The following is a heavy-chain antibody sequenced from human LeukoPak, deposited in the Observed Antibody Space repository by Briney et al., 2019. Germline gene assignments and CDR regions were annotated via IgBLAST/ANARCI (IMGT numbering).Heavy chain of an antibody. CDR1: GDSISGYY. CDR2: IYFTGTT. D-gene: IGHD5-12*01. Sequence: KASETLSLTCTVSGDSISGYYWNWIRQPPGKGLEWIAYIYFTGTTNYSPSLKSRVSMSVDTSQSQFSVKLSSVTAADTAVYYCARGSRGYEFVFDYWGRGTLVTVSS. J-gene: IGHJ2*01. CDR3: ARGSRGYEFVFDY. V-gene: IGHV4-59*01.